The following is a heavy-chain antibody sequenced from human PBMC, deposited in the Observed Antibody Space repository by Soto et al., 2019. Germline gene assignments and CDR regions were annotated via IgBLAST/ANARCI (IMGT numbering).Heavy chain of an antibody. CDR1: GTIFSSYT. V-gene: IGHV1-69*08. Sequence: QVQLVQSGAEVKKPGSSVRVSCKASGTIFSSYTISWVRQAPGQGLEWMGRIIPILGETNSAQKFQGRVTLTADKSTNTAYMQLHSLRLEDTAVYYCARGLGGRMDDWGQGTTVTVSS. J-gene: IGHJ6*02. D-gene: IGHD3-16*01. CDR2: IIPILGET. CDR3: ARGLGGRMDD.